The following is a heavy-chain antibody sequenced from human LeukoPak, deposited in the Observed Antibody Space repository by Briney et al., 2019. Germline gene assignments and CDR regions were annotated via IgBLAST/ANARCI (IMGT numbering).Heavy chain of an antibody. CDR1: GYTFTSYG. Sequence: AASVTVSCKASGYTFTSYGISWVRQAPGQGLEWMGWISAYNGNTNYAQKLQGRVTMTTDTSTSTAYMELRSLRSDDTAVYYCARDQEGEPFVYDYGDHNFDYWGQGTLVTVSS. CDR2: ISAYNGNT. D-gene: IGHD4-17*01. J-gene: IGHJ4*02. CDR3: ARDQEGEPFVYDYGDHNFDY. V-gene: IGHV1-18*01.